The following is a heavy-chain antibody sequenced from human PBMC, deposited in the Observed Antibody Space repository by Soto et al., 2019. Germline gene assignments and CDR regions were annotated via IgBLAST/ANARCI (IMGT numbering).Heavy chain of an antibody. CDR2: ISSSSSTI. V-gene: IGHV3-48*01. Sequence: EVHLVGSGGGLVHPGGSLSLSCAASGLTLSSYSRNWVRQAPGKGLEWVSYISSSSSTIYYADSVKGRFTISRDNAKNSLYLQMNSLRAEDTAVYYCARDLNYGLFDYWGQGTLVTVSS. CDR1: GLTLSSYS. J-gene: IGHJ4*02. D-gene: IGHD4-17*01. CDR3: ARDLNYGLFDY.